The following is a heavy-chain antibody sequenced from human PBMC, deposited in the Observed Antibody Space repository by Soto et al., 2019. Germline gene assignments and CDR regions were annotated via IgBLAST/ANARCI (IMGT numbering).Heavy chain of an antibody. CDR2: IYYSGRT. CDR3: ARARQYYDCELDP. Sequence: SETLSLTCTVSGGSISSYYWSWIRQPPGKGLEWIGYIYYSGRTYYNPSLKSRLTISLDTSENQFSLELTSVTAADTAIYYCARARQYYDCELDPWGQGTLVTVSS. D-gene: IGHD3-9*01. J-gene: IGHJ5*02. V-gene: IGHV4-59*12. CDR1: GGSISSYY.